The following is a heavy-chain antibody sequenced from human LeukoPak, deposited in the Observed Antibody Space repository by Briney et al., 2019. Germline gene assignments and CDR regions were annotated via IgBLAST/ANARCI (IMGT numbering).Heavy chain of an antibody. Sequence: SETLSLTCTVSGGSISSYYWSWIRQPPGKGLEWIGYIYYSGSTNYNPSLKSRVTISVDTSKNQFSLKLSSVTAADTAVYYCALTKNYYDSSGYYMDYWGQGTPVTVSS. D-gene: IGHD3-22*01. CDR3: ALTKNYYDSSGYYMDY. CDR2: IYYSGST. CDR1: GGSISSYY. V-gene: IGHV4-59*08. J-gene: IGHJ4*02.